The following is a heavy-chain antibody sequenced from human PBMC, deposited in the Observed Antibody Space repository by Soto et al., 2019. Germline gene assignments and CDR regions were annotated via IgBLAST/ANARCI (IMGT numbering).Heavy chain of an antibody. CDR1: GFTFSSYA. CDR2: ISGSGGST. V-gene: IGHV3-23*01. D-gene: IGHD3-10*01. J-gene: IGHJ4*02. CDR3: AKDNYGSGSYYPFDY. Sequence: PGGSLRLSCAASGFTFSSYAMSWVRQAPGKGLEWVSAISGSGGSTYYADSVKGRFTISRDNSKNTLYLQMNSLRAEDTAVYYCAKDNYGSGSYYPFDYWGQGTLVTVSS.